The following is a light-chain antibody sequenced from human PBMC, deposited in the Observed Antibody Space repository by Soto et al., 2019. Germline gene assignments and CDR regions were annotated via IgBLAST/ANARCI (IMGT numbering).Light chain of an antibody. V-gene: IGLV2-14*01. CDR3: QSYDSSLSGHYV. CDR1: SRDVGNYKY. CDR2: EVS. Sequence: QSVLTQPASVSGSPGQSITISCTGTSRDVGNYKYVSWYQQHPGKAPKLMIYEVSNRPSGVSNRFSGSKSGNTASLTISGLQAEDETDYYCQSYDSSLSGHYVFGNGTKVTVL. J-gene: IGLJ1*01.